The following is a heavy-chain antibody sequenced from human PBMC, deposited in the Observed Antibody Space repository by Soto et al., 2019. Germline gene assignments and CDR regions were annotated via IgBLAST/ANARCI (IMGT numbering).Heavy chain of an antibody. J-gene: IGHJ6*02. CDR2: IYSGGST. V-gene: IGHV3-53*01. CDR1: GFTVSSNY. D-gene: IGHD1-26*01. Sequence: PGGSLRLSCAASGFTVSSNYMSWVRQAPGKGLEWVSVIYSGGSTYYADSVKGQVTISADKSISTAYLQWSSLKASDTAMYYCARRGGSYSSYYSYYGMDVWGQGTTVTVSS. CDR3: ARRGGSYSSYYSYYGMDV.